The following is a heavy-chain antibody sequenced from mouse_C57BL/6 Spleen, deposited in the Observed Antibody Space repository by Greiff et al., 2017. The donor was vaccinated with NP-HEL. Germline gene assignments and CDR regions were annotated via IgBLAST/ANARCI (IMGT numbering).Heavy chain of an antibody. D-gene: IGHD2-5*01. V-gene: IGHV5-9-1*02. Sequence: EVKLVESGEGLVKPGGSLKLSCAASGFTFSSYAMSWVRQTPEKRLEWVAYISSGGDYIYYADTVKGRFTISRDNARNTLYLQMSSLKSEDTAMYYCTRAHSNYNYAMDYWGQGTSVTVSS. J-gene: IGHJ4*01. CDR1: GFTFSSYA. CDR3: TRAHSNYNYAMDY. CDR2: ISSGGDYI.